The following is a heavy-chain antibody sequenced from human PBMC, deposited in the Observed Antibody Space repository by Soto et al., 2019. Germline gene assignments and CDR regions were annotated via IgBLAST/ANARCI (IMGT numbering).Heavy chain of an antibody. Sequence: QVQLQQWGAGLLKPSETLSLTCAVYGGSFSGYYWSWIRQPPGKGLEWIGEINHSGSTNYNPSLKSRVTISVDTSKNQFSLKLRSVTAADTAVYYCARGLPDPIVVVVAATPRWFDPWGQGTLVTVSS. CDR3: ARGLPDPIVVVVAATPRWFDP. V-gene: IGHV4-34*01. D-gene: IGHD2-15*01. J-gene: IGHJ5*02. CDR1: GGSFSGYY. CDR2: INHSGST.